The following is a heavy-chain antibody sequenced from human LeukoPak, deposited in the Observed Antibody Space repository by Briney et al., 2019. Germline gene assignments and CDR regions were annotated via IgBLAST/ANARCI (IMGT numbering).Heavy chain of an antibody. J-gene: IGHJ4*02. Sequence: SETLSLTCTVSGGSISSSSYYWGWIRQPPGKGLAWIGSIFYSGSTYYNPSLKSRVTISVDTSKNQFSLKLSSVTAADTAVYYCARHEWIPYYFDYWGQGTLVTVSS. V-gene: IGHV4-39*01. CDR3: ARHEWIPYYFDY. D-gene: IGHD3-3*01. CDR1: GGSISSSSYY. CDR2: IFYSGST.